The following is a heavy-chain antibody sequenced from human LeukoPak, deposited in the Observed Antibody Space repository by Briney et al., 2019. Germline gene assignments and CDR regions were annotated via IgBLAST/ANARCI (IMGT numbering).Heavy chain of an antibody. CDR2: ISGSGGST. Sequence: SGGSLRLSCAASGFTFSSYAMSWVRQAPGKGLEWVSAISGSGGSTYYADSVKGRFTISRDNSKNTLYLQMDSLRAEDTAVYYCAKELRRATQPYFDYWGQGTLVTVSS. J-gene: IGHJ4*02. D-gene: IGHD1-26*01. V-gene: IGHV3-23*01. CDR3: AKELRRATQPYFDY. CDR1: GFTFSSYA.